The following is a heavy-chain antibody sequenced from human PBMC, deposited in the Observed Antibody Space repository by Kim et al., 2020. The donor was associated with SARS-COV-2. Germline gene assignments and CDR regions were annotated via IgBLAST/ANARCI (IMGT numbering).Heavy chain of an antibody. J-gene: IGHJ4*02. CDR2: IKPDGSGT. V-gene: IGHV3-7*01. D-gene: IGHD5-18*01. CDR3: DVDTIVPRDY. CDR1: RFTLSSYW. Sequence: GGSLRLSCAASRFTLSSYWMSWVRQAPGRGLEWVAIIKPDGSGTYYGDSVKGRFTISRDNAKNSVYLQMNSLRAEDTAVYYCDVDTIVPRDYWVQGSLVTVPS.